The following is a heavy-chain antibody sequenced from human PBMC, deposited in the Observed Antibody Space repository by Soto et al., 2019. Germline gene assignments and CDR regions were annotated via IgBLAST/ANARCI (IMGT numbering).Heavy chain of an antibody. CDR3: ASAWFWELKSFDY. V-gene: IGHV3-72*01. D-gene: IGHD3-10*01. Sequence: EVQLVESGGGLVQPGGSLRLSCAASGFTFSDHYMEWVRQAPGKGLEWVGRIRNKANSYTTEYGASGKGRFTISRDDSKNSLSLQMNSLKTEDTAVYYCASAWFWELKSFDYWGQGTLVTVSS. J-gene: IGHJ4*02. CDR2: IRNKANSYTT. CDR1: GFTFSDHY.